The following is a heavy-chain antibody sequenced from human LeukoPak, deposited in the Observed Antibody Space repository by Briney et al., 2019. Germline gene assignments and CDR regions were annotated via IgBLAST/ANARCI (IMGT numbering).Heavy chain of an antibody. CDR1: GFTFSSYA. CDR3: AKDVGGYYFTYWSGCFDH. J-gene: IGHJ4*02. CDR2: ISSGGGST. Sequence: GSLRLSCAGSGFTFSSYAMSWVRQAPGKGLEWGSGISSGGGSTYYADSVKGQFTISRDNSKNTLDLEMNSLRAEDTAVYYCAKDVGGYYFTYWSGCFDHWGQGTLVTVSS. D-gene: IGHD3-10*01. V-gene: IGHV3-23*01.